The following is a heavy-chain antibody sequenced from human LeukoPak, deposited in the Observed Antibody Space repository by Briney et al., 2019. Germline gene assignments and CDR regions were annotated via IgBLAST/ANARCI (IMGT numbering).Heavy chain of an antibody. CDR2: ISAYNGNT. CDR3: ARDYYDSSGYSPLNWFDP. J-gene: IGHJ5*02. V-gene: IGHV1-18*01. D-gene: IGHD3-22*01. CDR1: GYTFTNYG. Sequence: ASVKVSCKASGYTFTNYGLRWVRQAPGQGLEWMGWISAYNGNTKYAQKVQGRVTMTRDTSTSTAYMELRSLRSDDTAVYYCARDYYDSSGYSPLNWFDPWGQGTLVTVSS.